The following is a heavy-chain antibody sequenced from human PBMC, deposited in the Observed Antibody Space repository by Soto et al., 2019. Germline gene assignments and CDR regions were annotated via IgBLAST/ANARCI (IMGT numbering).Heavy chain of an antibody. CDR3: ERHIVNYYYGMDV. D-gene: IGHD3-16*02. V-gene: IGHV5-51*01. J-gene: IGHJ6*02. CDR1: GYSFTSYW. CDR2: IYPGDSDT. Sequence: PGESLKISCKGSGYSFTSYWIGWVRQMPGKGLEWMGIIYPGDSDTRYSPSFQGQVTISADKSISTAYLQWSSLKASDTAMYYCERHIVNYYYGMDVWGQGTTVTVSS.